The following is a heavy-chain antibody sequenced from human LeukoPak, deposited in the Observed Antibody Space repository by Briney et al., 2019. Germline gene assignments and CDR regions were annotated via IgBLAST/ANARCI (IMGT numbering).Heavy chain of an antibody. CDR3: AREYGSGSYRFDY. CDR2: IYTGGST. V-gene: IGHV3-66*01. D-gene: IGHD3-10*01. J-gene: IGHJ4*02. Sequence: GGSLRLSCAASGFTVSSNYMSWVRQAPGKGLEWVSVIYTGGSTYYADSVKGGFTISRDNSKNTLYLQMNSLRAEDTAVYYCAREYGSGSYRFDYWGQGTLVTVSS. CDR1: GFTVSSNY.